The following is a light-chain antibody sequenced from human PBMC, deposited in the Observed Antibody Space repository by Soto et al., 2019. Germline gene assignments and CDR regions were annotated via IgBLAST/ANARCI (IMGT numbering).Light chain of an antibody. CDR1: QNIRTY. CDR2: SAS. V-gene: IGKV1-39*01. CDR3: QQTYDSLVS. J-gene: IGKJ4*01. Sequence: IQMTQSPYYLSAPLGDSVTIICRASQNIRTYLNWYQQKPGRAPKLLIHSASALPSGVPSRFSGSGSGTDFTLTISSLQPEDFATYYCQQTYDSLVSFGGGTKGDIK.